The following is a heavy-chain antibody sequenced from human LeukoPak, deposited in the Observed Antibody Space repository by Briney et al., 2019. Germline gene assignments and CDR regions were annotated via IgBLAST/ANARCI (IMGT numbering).Heavy chain of an antibody. CDR1: GGSFNSYA. CDR3: AKQGGARQDYYMDV. Sequence: SVKVSCKASGGSFNSYAITWVRQAPGQGLEWMGRIIPVFGSSNYAQKFQDRVTLTADIASNTAYMELNSLTSEDTAVYFCAKQGGARQDYYMDVWGNGTTVIVSS. V-gene: IGHV1-69*06. J-gene: IGHJ6*03. D-gene: IGHD1-26*01. CDR2: IIPVFGSS.